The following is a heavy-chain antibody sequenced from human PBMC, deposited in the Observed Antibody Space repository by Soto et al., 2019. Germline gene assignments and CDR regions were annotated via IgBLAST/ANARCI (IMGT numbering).Heavy chain of an antibody. CDR3: AEDRREPTGYYYYYYGMDV. CDR2: ISYDGSNK. CDR1: GFTFSSYG. V-gene: IGHV3-30*18. J-gene: IGHJ6*02. Sequence: VGSLRLSCAASGFTFSSYGMHWARQAPGKGLEWVAVISYDGSNKYYADSVKGRFTISRDNSKNTLYLQMNSLRAEDTAVYYCAEDRREPTGYYYYYYGMDVWGQGTTVTVSS. D-gene: IGHD1-1*01.